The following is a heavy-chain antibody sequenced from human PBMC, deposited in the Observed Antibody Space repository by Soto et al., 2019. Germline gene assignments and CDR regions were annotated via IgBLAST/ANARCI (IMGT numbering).Heavy chain of an antibody. CDR2: IYYSGST. D-gene: IGHD1-7*01. CDR1: GGSISSSSYY. CDR3: ARHSLQYNWNCVWYYYGMDV. J-gene: IGHJ6*02. Sequence: PSGTLSVTCTVSGGSISSSSYYWGWIRQPPGKGLEWIGSIYYSGSTYYNPSLKSRVTISVDTSKNQFSLKLSSVTAADTAVYYCARHSLQYNWNCVWYYYGMDVWGQGTTVTVSS. V-gene: IGHV4-39*01.